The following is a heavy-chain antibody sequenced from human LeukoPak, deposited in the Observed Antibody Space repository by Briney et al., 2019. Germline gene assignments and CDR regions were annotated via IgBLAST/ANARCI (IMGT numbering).Heavy chain of an antibody. CDR2: ISAYNGNT. D-gene: IGHD3-22*01. CDR1: GYTVTSYG. CDR3: ARWRQERYYYDSRGYYPQYYYGMDV. Sequence: ASVKVSCKASGYTVTSYGISWVRQAPGQGLEWMGWISAYNGNTNYAQKLRGRVTMTTDTSTSTAYMELRSLRSDDTAVYYCARWRQERYYYDSRGYYPQYYYGMDVWGQGTTVTVSS. V-gene: IGHV1-18*01. J-gene: IGHJ6*02.